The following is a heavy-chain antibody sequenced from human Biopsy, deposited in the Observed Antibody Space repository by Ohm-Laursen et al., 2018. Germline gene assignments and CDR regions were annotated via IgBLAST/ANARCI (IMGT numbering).Heavy chain of an antibody. J-gene: IGHJ2*01. Sequence: SLRLSCTASGYTFSSYWMHWVRQAPGKGLVWVSRINRDGSSTTYADSVKGRFTISRDNANNTLYLQMNSLRAEDTAVYYCARGGGGNSRDWYFDLWGRGTLVTVSS. CDR2: INRDGSST. CDR1: GYTFSSYW. D-gene: IGHD1-7*01. V-gene: IGHV3-74*01. CDR3: ARGGGGNSRDWYFDL.